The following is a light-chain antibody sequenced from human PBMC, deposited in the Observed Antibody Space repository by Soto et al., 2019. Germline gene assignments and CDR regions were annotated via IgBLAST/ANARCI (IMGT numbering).Light chain of an antibody. J-gene: IGLJ1*01. Sequence: QSALTQPASVSGSPGQSITISCTGTSSDVGDCNYVSWYQQHPGEAPKLLIYGVSNRPSGVSNRFSGSKSGNSASLTISGLQAEDEADYFCISYATSTTPYVFGTGTQLTVL. CDR1: SSDVGDCNY. CDR3: ISYATSTTPYV. CDR2: GVS. V-gene: IGLV2-14*01.